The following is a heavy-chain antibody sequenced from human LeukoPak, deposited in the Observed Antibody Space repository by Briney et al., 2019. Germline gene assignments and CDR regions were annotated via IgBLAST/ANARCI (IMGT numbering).Heavy chain of an antibody. CDR3: ARDRAYCSSTSCPRPLDY. Sequence: GGSLRLSCAASGFTFSSYAMHWVRQAPGKGLEWVAVISYDGSNKYYADSVKGQFTISRDNSKNTLYLQMNSLRAEDTAVYYCARDRAYCSSTSCPRPLDYWGQGTLVTVSS. D-gene: IGHD2-2*01. CDR2: ISYDGSNK. CDR1: GFTFSSYA. J-gene: IGHJ4*02. V-gene: IGHV3-30*04.